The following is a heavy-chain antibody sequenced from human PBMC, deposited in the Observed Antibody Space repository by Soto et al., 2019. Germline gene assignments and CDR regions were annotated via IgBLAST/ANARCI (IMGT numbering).Heavy chain of an antibody. D-gene: IGHD4-4*01. CDR1: GFTFSSYA. CDR2: ISGSGGST. J-gene: IGHJ4*02. Sequence: EVQLLESGGGLVQPGGSLRLSCAASGFTFSSYAMSWVRQAPGKGLEWVSAISGSGGSTYYADSVKGRFTISRDNSKNTLYLQMNSLRAEDTAVYYCAKVPYSTTVTTPYFDYWGQGTLVTVSS. CDR3: AKVPYSTTVTTPYFDY. V-gene: IGHV3-23*01.